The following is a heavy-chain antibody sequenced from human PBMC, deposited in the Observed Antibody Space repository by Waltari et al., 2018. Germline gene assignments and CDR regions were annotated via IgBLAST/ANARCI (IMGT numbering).Heavy chain of an antibody. Sequence: QVQLVESGGGVVRPGRSLRLSCAASGFTFCRYGMHWVRQIPGKGLEWLTFISFDGSDKYYADSVKGRFTIYKDNSRNTLYLQMNSLRPEDTAVYFCAKDHQWEVLLPIYQIDYWGRGTLVTVSS. J-gene: IGHJ4*02. CDR2: ISFDGSDK. CDR3: AKDHQWEVLLPIYQIDY. D-gene: IGHD1-26*01. V-gene: IGHV3-30*18. CDR1: GFTFCRYG.